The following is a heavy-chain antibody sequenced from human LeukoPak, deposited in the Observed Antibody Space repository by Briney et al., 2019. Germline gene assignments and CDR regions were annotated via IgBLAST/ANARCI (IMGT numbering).Heavy chain of an antibody. V-gene: IGHV3-23*01. D-gene: IGHD6-13*01. Sequence: PGGSLRLSCVASGFIFSNYAMSWVRQAPGKGLEWVSTLSASGGNTYYADSAKGRFTISRDTSKNTVYLQMNSLRAEDTAVYFCAKRGGSIWYQFDSWGQGTLVTVSS. CDR1: GFIFSNYA. CDR2: LSASGGNT. J-gene: IGHJ4*02. CDR3: AKRGGSIWYQFDS.